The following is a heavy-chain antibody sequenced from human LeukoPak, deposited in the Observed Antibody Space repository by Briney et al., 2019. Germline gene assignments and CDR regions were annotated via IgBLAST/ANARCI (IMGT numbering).Heavy chain of an antibody. CDR2: INPSGGST. J-gene: IGHJ4*02. V-gene: IGHV1-46*01. CDR1: GYISTNYY. CDR3: ARGVSGSYSNFDY. Sequence: ASVKVSCKASGYISTNYYMHWVRQAPGQGLEWMGIINPSGGSTDYAQNFQGRVTMTRDTSTSTVYMELSSLRSEDTAVYYCARGVSGSYSNFDYWGQGTLVTVSS. D-gene: IGHD1-26*01.